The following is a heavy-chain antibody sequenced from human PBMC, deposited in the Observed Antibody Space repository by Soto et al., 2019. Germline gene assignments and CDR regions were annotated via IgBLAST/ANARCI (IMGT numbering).Heavy chain of an antibody. CDR1: GFTFRSYG. Sequence: TGGAPRLSCAASGFTFRSYGMHWVRPAPGKGVEWVAVIWYDGSNKYYADSVKGRFTISRDNSKNTLYLQMNSLRAEDTAVYYCARQYCSSTSCDDYYYYYMDVWGKGTTVTVSS. V-gene: IGHV3-33*01. CDR2: IWYDGSNK. J-gene: IGHJ6*03. D-gene: IGHD2-2*01. CDR3: ARQYCSSTSCDDYYYYYMDV.